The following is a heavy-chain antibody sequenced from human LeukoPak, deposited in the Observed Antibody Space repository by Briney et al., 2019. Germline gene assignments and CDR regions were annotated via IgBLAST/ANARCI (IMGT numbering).Heavy chain of an antibody. J-gene: IGHJ4*02. CDR2: ISSGSSYI. CDR1: GFTFSSYS. CDR3: ARDPGYHDSSPYY. V-gene: IGHV3-21*01. Sequence: GGSLRLSCAASGFTFSSYSMNWVRQAPGKGLEWVSSISSGSSYIYYADSVKGRFTISRDNAKNSLYLQMNSLRAEDTAVYYCARDPGYHDSSPYYWGQGTLVTVSS. D-gene: IGHD3-22*01.